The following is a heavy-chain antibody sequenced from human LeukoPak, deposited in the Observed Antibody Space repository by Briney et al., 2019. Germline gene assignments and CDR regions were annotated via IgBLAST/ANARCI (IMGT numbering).Heavy chain of an antibody. CDR2: MNPNSGNT. Sequence: GASVKVSCKASGYTFTSYDINWVRQATGQGLEWMGWMNPNSGNTGYAQKFQGRVTITRNTSISTAYMELSSLRSEDTAVYYCARRAITMKGRVWFDPWGQGTLVTVSS. CDR1: GYTFTSYD. V-gene: IGHV1-8*03. CDR3: ARRAITMKGRVWFDP. D-gene: IGHD3-22*01. J-gene: IGHJ5*02.